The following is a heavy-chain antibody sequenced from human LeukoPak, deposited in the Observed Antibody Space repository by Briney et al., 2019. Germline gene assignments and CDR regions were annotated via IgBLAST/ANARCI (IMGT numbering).Heavy chain of an antibody. Sequence: SETLSLTCTVSGGSISSYYWSWIRQPPGKGLEWIGYIYYSGSTNYNPSLKSRVTISGDTSKNQFSLKLSSVTAADTAVYYCARVGIAARPGYMDVWGKGTTVTVSS. CDR3: ARVGIAARPGYMDV. J-gene: IGHJ6*03. D-gene: IGHD6-6*01. CDR1: GGSISSYY. CDR2: IYYSGST. V-gene: IGHV4-59*01.